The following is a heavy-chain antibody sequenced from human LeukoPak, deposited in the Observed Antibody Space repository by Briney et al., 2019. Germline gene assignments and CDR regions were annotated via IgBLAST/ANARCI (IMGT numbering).Heavy chain of an antibody. CDR3: AALGFGDFSASDN. J-gene: IGHJ4*02. CDR1: GFTFSDYY. CDR2: IKSKVYSATA. Sequence: GGSLRLSCAASGFTFSDYYMSWIRQAPGKGLEWVGRIKSKVYSATADYAAPVMGRFTISRDDSKSTLYLQMNSLKIEDTAVYYCAALGFGDFSASDNWGQGTLVTVSS. D-gene: IGHD3-10*01. V-gene: IGHV3-15*01.